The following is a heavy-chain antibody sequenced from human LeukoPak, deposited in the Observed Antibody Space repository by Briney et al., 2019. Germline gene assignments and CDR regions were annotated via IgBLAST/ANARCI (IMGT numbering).Heavy chain of an antibody. J-gene: IGHJ4*02. Sequence: GESLKISCKGSGDIFANYWIAWVRQMPGKGLEWMGIIYPDDSDTRYSPSFQGQVTISADKSIATAYLQWSSLKASDTAMYYCARPVEMATSPFDYWGQGTLVTVSS. D-gene: IGHD5-24*01. CDR1: GDIFANYW. CDR3: ARPVEMATSPFDY. CDR2: IYPDDSDT. V-gene: IGHV5-51*01.